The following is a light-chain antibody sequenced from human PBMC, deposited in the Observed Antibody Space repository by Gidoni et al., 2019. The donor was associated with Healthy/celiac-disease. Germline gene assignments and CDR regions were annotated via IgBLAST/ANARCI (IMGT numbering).Light chain of an antibody. CDR2: DNN. J-gene: IGLJ2*01. V-gene: IGLV1-51*01. CDR3: GTWDSSLSAGVV. Sequence: QSVLTQPPSVSAAPGQKVTISCSGSSSNIGNNYASWYQQLPGTAPKLLIYDNNKRPSGIPDRFSGSKSGTSATLGITGLQTGDEADYYCGTWDSSLSAGVVFGGGTKLTVL. CDR1: SSNIGNNY.